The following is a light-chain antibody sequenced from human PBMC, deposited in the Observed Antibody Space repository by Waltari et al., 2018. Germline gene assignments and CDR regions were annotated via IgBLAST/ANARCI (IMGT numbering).Light chain of an antibody. CDR1: QSVSSSY. CDR2: GAS. J-gene: IGKJ1*01. V-gene: IGKV3-20*01. Sequence: EIVLTQSPGTLSLSPGERATLSCRASQSVSSSYLAWYQQKPGQAPRRLIYGASSRATGIPDRFSDSGSGTDFTLTISRLEPEDFAVYYCQQYGSSLWTFGQGTKVEIK. CDR3: QQYGSSLWT.